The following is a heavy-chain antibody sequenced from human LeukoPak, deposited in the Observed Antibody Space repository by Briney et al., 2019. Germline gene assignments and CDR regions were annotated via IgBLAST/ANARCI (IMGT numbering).Heavy chain of an antibody. CDR1: GGSFSGYY. CDR2: INHSGST. J-gene: IGHJ6*02. Sequence: SETLSLTCAVYGGSFSGYYWSWIRQPPGKGLEWIGEINHSGSTNYNPSLTSRVTISVDTSKNQFSLKLSSVTAADTAVYYCARFSMVRGVIMESYYYYGMDVWGQGTTVTVSS. V-gene: IGHV4-34*01. D-gene: IGHD3-10*01. CDR3: ARFSMVRGVIMESYYYYGMDV.